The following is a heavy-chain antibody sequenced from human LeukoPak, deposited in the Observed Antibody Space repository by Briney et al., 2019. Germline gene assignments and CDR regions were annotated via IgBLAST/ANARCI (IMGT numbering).Heavy chain of an antibody. J-gene: IGHJ4*02. CDR1: GYSFTSYW. D-gene: IGHD5-24*01. CDR2: IYPGDSDT. CDR3: ARLGGDGYNYRSFDY. V-gene: IGHV5-51*01. Sequence: GESLKISCKGSGYSFTSYWIGWVRQMPGKGLEWMGIIYPGDSDTRYSPSFQGQVTISADKSISTAYLQWSSLKASDTAMYYCARLGGDGYNYRSFDYWGQGTLVTVSS.